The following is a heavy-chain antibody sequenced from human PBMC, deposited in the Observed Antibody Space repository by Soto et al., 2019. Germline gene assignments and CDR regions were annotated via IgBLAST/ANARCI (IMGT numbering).Heavy chain of an antibody. J-gene: IGHJ6*02. D-gene: IGHD3-10*02. V-gene: IGHV3-23*01. CDR2: ISGSAGSI. Sequence: EVQLLESGGGLVQPGGSLRLSCAASGFTFSSYAMSWVRQAPGKGLEWVSAISGSAGSIYYADSVKGRFTISRDNSMNTLYLQMNSLRAEDTAVSYCASNMVFGEYGMDVWGQGTTVTVSS. CDR1: GFTFSSYA. CDR3: ASNMVFGEYGMDV.